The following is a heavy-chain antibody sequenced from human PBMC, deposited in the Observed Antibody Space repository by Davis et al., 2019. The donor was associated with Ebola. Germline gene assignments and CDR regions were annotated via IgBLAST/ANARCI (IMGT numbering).Heavy chain of an antibody. CDR1: GGSISSSNW. J-gene: IGHJ4*02. CDR3: ARSKYSGYDRALDY. Sequence: SETLSLTCAVSGGSISSSNWWSWVRQPPGKGLEWIGEIYHSGSTNYNPSLKSRVTISVDTSKNQFSLKLSSVTAADTAVYYCARSKYSGYDRALDYWGQGTLVTVSS. V-gene: IGHV4-4*02. CDR2: IYHSGST. D-gene: IGHD5-12*01.